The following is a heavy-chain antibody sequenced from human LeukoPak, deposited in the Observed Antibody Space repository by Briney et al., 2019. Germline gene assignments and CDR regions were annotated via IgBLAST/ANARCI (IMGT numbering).Heavy chain of an antibody. CDR3: ARHDHDSSGPNWFDP. CDR2: IYTSGST. D-gene: IGHD3-22*01. Sequence: SETLSLTCTVSGGSISSYYWSWIRQPPGKGLEWIGYIYTSGSTNYNPSLKSRVTISVDTSKNQFSLKLSSVTAADTAEYYCARHDHDSSGPNWFDPWGQGTLVTVSS. J-gene: IGHJ5*02. CDR1: GGSISSYY. V-gene: IGHV4-4*09.